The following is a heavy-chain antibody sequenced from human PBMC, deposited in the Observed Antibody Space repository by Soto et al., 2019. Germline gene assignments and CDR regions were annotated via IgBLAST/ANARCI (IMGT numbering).Heavy chain of an antibody. D-gene: IGHD2-21*01. Sequence: GASVKVSCKASGYTFNSYIMHWVRQAPGQRLEWMGWINAGNGNTKYSQKFQGRVTITRDTSASIAYMELSSLRSEDTAVYYCASGNCGAFCYHDYWGQGTLLTVSS. CDR3: ASGNCGAFCYHDY. V-gene: IGHV1-3*01. CDR2: INAGNGNT. CDR1: GYTFNSYI. J-gene: IGHJ4*02.